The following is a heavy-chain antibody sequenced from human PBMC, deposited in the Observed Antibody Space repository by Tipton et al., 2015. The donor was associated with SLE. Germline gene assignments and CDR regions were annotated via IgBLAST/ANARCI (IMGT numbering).Heavy chain of an antibody. D-gene: IGHD3-3*01. J-gene: IGHJ3*02. Sequence: SLRLSCAASGFTFSSYAMSWVRQAPGKGLEWVSAISGSGGSTYYADSVKGRFTISRDNSKNTLYPQMNSLRAEDTAVYYCAKDPEWSYAFDIWGQGTMVTVSS. CDR1: GFTFSSYA. V-gene: IGHV3-23*01. CDR2: ISGSGGST. CDR3: AKDPEWSYAFDI.